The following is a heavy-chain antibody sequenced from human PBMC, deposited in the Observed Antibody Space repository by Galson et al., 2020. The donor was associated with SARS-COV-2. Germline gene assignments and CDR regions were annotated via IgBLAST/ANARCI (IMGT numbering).Heavy chain of an antibody. CDR1: GFTFSSYA. Sequence: QLGESLKISCAASGFTFSSYAMHWVRQAPGKGLEWVAVISYDGSNKYYADSVKGRFTISRDNSKNTLYLQMNSLRAEDTAVYYCARDPRAPGGQWLILRPYFDYWGQGTLVTVSS. V-gene: IGHV3-30*04. CDR3: ARDPRAPGGQWLILRPYFDY. CDR2: ISYDGSNK. D-gene: IGHD6-19*01. J-gene: IGHJ4*02.